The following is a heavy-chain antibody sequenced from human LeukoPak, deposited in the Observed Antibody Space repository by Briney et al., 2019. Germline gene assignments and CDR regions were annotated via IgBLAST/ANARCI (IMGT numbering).Heavy chain of an antibody. CDR2: MNPNSGNT. D-gene: IGHD2-2*01. V-gene: IGHV1-8*01. CDR1: GYTFTSYD. CDR3: ARAGKRYCSSTSCRGGWFDP. J-gene: IGHJ5*02. Sequence: ASVKVSCKASGYTFTSYDINWVRQATGQGLEWMGWMNPNSGNTGYTQKFQGRVTMTRNTSISTAYMELSSLRSEDTAVYYCARAGKRYCSSTSCRGGWFDPWGQGTLVTVSS.